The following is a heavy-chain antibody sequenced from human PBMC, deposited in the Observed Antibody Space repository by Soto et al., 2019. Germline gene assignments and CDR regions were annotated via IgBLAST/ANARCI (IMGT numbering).Heavy chain of an antibody. CDR3: ARGGWLPYYYYYYGMDV. CDR2: ISAYNGNT. J-gene: IGHJ6*02. D-gene: IGHD5-12*01. Sequence: ASVKVSCKASGYTFTSYGISWVRQAPGQGLEWMGWISAYNGNTNYAQKLQGRVTMTTGTSTSTAYMELRSLRSDDTAVYYCARGGWLPYYYYYYGMDVWGQGTTVTVSS. CDR1: GYTFTSYG. V-gene: IGHV1-18*01.